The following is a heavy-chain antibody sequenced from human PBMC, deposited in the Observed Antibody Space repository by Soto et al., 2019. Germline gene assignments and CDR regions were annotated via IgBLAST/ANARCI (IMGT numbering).Heavy chain of an antibody. D-gene: IGHD5-18*01. CDR2: IYPGDSDT. V-gene: IGHV5-51*01. CDR3: ARHGTGGYSYGWFVGNWFDP. J-gene: IGHJ5*02. Sequence: PGESLKISCKGSGCSFTSYWIGWVRQMPGKGLEWMGIIYPGDSDTRYSPSFQGRVTISADKSISTAYLQWSSLKASDTAMYYCARHGTGGYSYGWFVGNWFDPWGQGTLVTVSS. CDR1: GCSFTSYW.